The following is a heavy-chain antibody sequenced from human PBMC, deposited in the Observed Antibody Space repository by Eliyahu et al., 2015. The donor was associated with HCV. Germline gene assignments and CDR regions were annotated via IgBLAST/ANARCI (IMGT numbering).Heavy chain of an antibody. Sequence: EVELVESGGGLVQPGGSLRXSCAASXFTFSSYSMNWVRQAPGRGLEWVSYISTSSSSIYXADSVKGRFTISRDNAKNSLYLQMNSLRVEDTAVYYCARVLVAARVFDYWGQGTLVTVSS. CDR1: XFTFSSYS. CDR3: ARVLVAARVFDY. J-gene: IGHJ4*02. CDR2: ISTSSSSI. V-gene: IGHV3-48*04. D-gene: IGHD6-6*01.